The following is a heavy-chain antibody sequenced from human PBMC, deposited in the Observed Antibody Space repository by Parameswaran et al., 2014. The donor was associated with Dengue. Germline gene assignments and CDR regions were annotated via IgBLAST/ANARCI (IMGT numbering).Heavy chain of an antibody. J-gene: IGHJ5*02. Sequence: WVRQAPGQGLEWMGWINPNNGGTNYAQKFQGRVTMTRDTSISTAYMELSRLRSDDTAVYYCARLLSCDSTSCYNEGWFDPWGQGTLVTVSS. V-gene: IGHV1-2*02. D-gene: IGHD2-2*02. CDR3: ARLLSCDSTSCYNEGWFDP. CDR2: INPNNGGT.